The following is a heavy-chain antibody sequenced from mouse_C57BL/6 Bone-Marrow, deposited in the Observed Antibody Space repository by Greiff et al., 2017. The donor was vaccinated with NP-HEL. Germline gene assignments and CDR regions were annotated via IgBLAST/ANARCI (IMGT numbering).Heavy chain of an antibody. CDR2: ISSGGSYT. CDR3: AGHPPLPGWDCYPWFAY. Sequence: EVKLVESGGDLVKPGGSLKLSCAASGFTFSSYGMSWVRQTPDKRLEWVATISSGGSYTYYPDSVKGRFTISRDNATNTPYLQMSSLKSEDTAMYYCAGHPPLPGWDCYPWFAYWGQGTLVTVSA. CDR1: GFTFSSYG. V-gene: IGHV5-6*02. D-gene: IGHD2-3*01. J-gene: IGHJ3*01.